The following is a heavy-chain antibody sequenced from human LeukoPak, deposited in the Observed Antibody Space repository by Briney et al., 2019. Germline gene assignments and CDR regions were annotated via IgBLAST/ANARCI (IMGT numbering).Heavy chain of an antibody. J-gene: IGHJ4*02. CDR2: IRSKASSYAT. CDR3: ATAAVGNDY. V-gene: IGHV3-73*01. D-gene: IGHD6-13*01. Sequence: GGSLRLSCAGSGFTFSGSALHWVRQASGKGLEWVGRIRSKASSYATEYPASVNGRFTISRDDSKNAAYLQMTSLKTEDTAVYYCATAAVGNDYWGQGTLVTVSS. CDR1: GFTFSGSA.